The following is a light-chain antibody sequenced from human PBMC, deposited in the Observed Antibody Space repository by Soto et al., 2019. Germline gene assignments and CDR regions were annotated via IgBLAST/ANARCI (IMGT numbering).Light chain of an antibody. J-gene: IGKJ1*01. V-gene: IGKV2-28*01. CDR2: LGS. Sequence: DIVMTQSPLSLPVAPGEPASISCRSSQSLLHSNGYNYLDWYLQKPGQSLQLLIYLGSNRASGVPDRFSGSGSGTDLTLKISRVETEDVGVYYCMQALQTPSTFGQGTKVEIK. CDR3: MQALQTPST. CDR1: QSLLHSNGYNY.